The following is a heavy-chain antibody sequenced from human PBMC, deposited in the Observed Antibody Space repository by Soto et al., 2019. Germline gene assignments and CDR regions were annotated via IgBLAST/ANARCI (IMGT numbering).Heavy chain of an antibody. V-gene: IGHV3-23*01. CDR3: AKDRISTSSYAFDY. CDR2: INSRGGST. D-gene: IGHD2-2*01. CDR1: GFTFSSNA. Sequence: GGSLRLACAASGFTFSSNAMSWVRHAPGKGLEWVSAINSRGGSTYYADSVKGRFTISRDSSKNTLYLQMNSLRAEDTAVYYCAKDRISTSSYAFDYWGQGPLVTVS. J-gene: IGHJ4*02.